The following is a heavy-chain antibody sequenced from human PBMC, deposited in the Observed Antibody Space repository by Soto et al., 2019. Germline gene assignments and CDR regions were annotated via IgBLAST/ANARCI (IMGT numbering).Heavy chain of an antibody. D-gene: IGHD3-10*01. Sequence: GGSLRLSCAASGFTFSSYWMSWVRQAPGKGLEWVANIKQDGSEKYYVDSVKGRFTISRDSAKNSLYLQMNSLRAEDTAVYYCAGWGSGISKQLDAFDIWGQGTMVTVSS. J-gene: IGHJ3*02. CDR2: IKQDGSEK. V-gene: IGHV3-7*01. CDR3: AGWGSGISKQLDAFDI. CDR1: GFTFSSYW.